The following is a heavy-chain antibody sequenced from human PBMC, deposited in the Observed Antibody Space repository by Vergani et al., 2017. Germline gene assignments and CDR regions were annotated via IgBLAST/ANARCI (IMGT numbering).Heavy chain of an antibody. J-gene: IGHJ4*02. Sequence: EVQLVESGGGLVQPGRSLRLSCAASGFTFDDYAMHWVRQAPGKGLEWVSGISWNSGSIGYADSVKGRFTISRDNAKNSLYLQMNSLRAEDTAVYYCARGSGFLEWLLWFDYWGQGTLVTVSS. CDR3: ARGSGFLEWLLWFDY. D-gene: IGHD3-3*01. CDR1: GFTFDDYA. V-gene: IGHV3-9*01. CDR2: ISWNSGSI.